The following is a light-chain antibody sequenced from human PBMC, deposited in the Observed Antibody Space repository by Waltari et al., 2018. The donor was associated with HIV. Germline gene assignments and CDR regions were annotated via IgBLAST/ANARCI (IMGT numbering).Light chain of an antibody. CDR1: NVDVGAFQF. Sequence: QSALPQPASVSGSPGQSITISCTGINVDVGAFQFLSWYQHHPGKAPKLIIYEVHNRPSGVSDRFSGSKSGNSASLTISGLQTADEADYYCTSYTSGSVLFGGGTNLTVL. V-gene: IGLV2-14*01. CDR3: TSYTSGSVL. CDR2: EVH. J-gene: IGLJ2*01.